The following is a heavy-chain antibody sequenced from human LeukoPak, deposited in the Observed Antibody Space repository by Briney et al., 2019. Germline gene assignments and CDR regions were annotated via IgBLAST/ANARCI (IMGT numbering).Heavy chain of an antibody. J-gene: IGHJ4*02. V-gene: IGHV3-30*04. CDR2: IGYDGVNK. Sequence: GGSLRLSCTASGFTFSSYPFHWVRQAPGKGRQWVAVIGYDGVNKFYTDSVKGRFTISRGDSKSTLYLQMDSLRADDTAVYYCARDFLRGAPDYLDLWGQGTLVTVSS. CDR3: ARDFLRGAPDYLDL. D-gene: IGHD3-10*01. CDR1: GFTFSSYP.